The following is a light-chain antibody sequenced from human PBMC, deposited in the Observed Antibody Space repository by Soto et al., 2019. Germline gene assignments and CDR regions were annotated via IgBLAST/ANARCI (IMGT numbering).Light chain of an antibody. CDR1: QSISSW. J-gene: IGKJ3*01. CDR3: QHTHSCPLT. Sequence: DTTMTQSPSTLSASVGDRVTITCRASQSISSWLAWYQQKPGKAPKLLIYETSNLETGVPSRFSGSGSGTEFTLTISSLQPDDFATYYCQHTHSCPLTFGPGTKVDIK. CDR2: ETS. V-gene: IGKV1-5*01.